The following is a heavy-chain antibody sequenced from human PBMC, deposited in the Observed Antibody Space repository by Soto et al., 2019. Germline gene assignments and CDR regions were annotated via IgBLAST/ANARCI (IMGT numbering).Heavy chain of an antibody. Sequence: QLQLQESGPGLVKPSETLSLTCTVSGGSIGGSTYYWGWIRQPPGKGLEWIGSIYYSGNTYYTPSLKSRVTISVDTSNNQFSLKLTFVTAADTAVYYCARLPDYGSGSSVMDVWGQGTTVTVSS. J-gene: IGHJ6*02. CDR2: IYYSGNT. CDR1: GGSIGGSTYY. V-gene: IGHV4-39*01. D-gene: IGHD3-10*01. CDR3: ARLPDYGSGSSVMDV.